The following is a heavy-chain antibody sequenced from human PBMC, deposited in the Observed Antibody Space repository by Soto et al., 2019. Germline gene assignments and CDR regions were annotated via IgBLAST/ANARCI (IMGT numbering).Heavy chain of an antibody. Sequence: QVQLVQSGDEVKKPGASVKVSCKASGYIFVNYGIAWVRQAPGQGLEWMGWISPYTGNTHSASKVQGRLTMTTDASKSTGYMDLGSLTSGDTAVYYCVMVDNYVTPTPQDVWGQGTTVTVSS. D-gene: IGHD3-16*01. CDR2: ISPYTGNT. CDR3: VMVDNYVTPTPQDV. CDR1: GYIFVNYG. J-gene: IGHJ6*02. V-gene: IGHV1-18*01.